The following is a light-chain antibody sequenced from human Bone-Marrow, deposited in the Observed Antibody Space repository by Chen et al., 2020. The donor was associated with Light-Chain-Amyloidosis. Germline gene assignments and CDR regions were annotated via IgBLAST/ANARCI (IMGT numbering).Light chain of an antibody. CDR1: QTISSNY. Sequence: EIVLTQSPGTLSLSPGEGANLSCSASQTISSNYLTWYQQKFGQAPRLLIYGSSSSATGIPDRFTGSGSGTDFTLNINRLEPEDFAMYYCQQYGTSPLAFGGGTKVGIK. CDR3: QQYGTSPLA. J-gene: IGKJ4*01. CDR2: GSS. V-gene: IGKV3-20*01.